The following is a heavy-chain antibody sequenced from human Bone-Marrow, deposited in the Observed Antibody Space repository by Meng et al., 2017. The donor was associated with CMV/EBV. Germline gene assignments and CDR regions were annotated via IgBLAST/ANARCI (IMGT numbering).Heavy chain of an antibody. D-gene: IGHD2-21*01. CDR3: AKQAYCGGDCPDY. J-gene: IGHJ4*01. CDR2: IYSGDTST. CDR1: GFTLGSYA. V-gene: IGHV3-23*03. Sequence: GGSLRLSWAASGFTLGSYAVSWVRQAPGKGLEWLSVIYSGDTSTYYADSVKGRFTISRDNSKNTLYRQMNSLRAEDTAVYYCAKQAYCGGDCPDYWGQGTMVTVSS.